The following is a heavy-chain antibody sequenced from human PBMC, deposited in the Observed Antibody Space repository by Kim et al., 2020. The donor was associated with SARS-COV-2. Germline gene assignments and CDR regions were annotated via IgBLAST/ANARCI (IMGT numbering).Heavy chain of an antibody. J-gene: IGHJ4*02. Sequence: AGSVKGRFTISRDNAKNSLYLQMNSLRAEDTAVYYCARDRYYDILTGYYDYWGQGTLVTVSS. CDR3: ARDRYYDILTGYYDY. V-gene: IGHV3-21*01. D-gene: IGHD3-9*01.